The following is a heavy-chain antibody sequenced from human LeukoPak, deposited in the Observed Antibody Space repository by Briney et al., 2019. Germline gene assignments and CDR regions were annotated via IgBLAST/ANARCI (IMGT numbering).Heavy chain of an antibody. Sequence: ASVKVSRKASGYTFSSYGISWVRQAPGQGLEWMGWISAYNGNTNYAQMVQGRVTMTTDTSTSTAYMEVRSLRSDDTAMYYCARDAGDIVTIPAAISVPWGQGTLVTVSS. CDR2: ISAYNGNT. J-gene: IGHJ5*02. CDR3: ARDAGDIVTIPAAISVP. V-gene: IGHV1-18*01. CDR1: GYTFSSYG. D-gene: IGHD2-2*01.